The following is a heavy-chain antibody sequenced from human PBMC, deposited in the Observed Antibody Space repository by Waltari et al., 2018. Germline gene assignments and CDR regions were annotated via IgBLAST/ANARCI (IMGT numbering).Heavy chain of an antibody. CDR3: ATSYYDILTGYSTPWY. J-gene: IGHJ4*02. CDR2: ISGSGGST. Sequence: EVQLVESGGGLVQPGGSLSLSCAASGFTFNARARSRVRRAPGKGLEWVSAISGSGGSTYYADSVKGRFTISRDNSKNTLYLQMNSLRAEDTAVYYCATSYYDILTGYSTPWYWGQGTLVTVSS. V-gene: IGHV3-23*04. CDR1: GFTFNARA. D-gene: IGHD3-9*01.